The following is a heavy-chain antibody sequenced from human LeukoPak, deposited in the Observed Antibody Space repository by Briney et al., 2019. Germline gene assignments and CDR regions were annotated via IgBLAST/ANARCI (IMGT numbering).Heavy chain of an antibody. Sequence: SETLSLTCTVSGGSINSLDWRWIPQPAGKGLEGIRRIYTRGSTNYNPSLKSRVPMSVDTSKNQFSLKLSSVPAADTAVYYCARAGTKLRYFDWSLDYWGQGTLVTVSS. J-gene: IGHJ4*02. CDR2: IYTRGST. V-gene: IGHV4-4*07. CDR1: GGSINSLD. CDR3: ARAGTKLRYFDWSLDY. D-gene: IGHD3-9*01.